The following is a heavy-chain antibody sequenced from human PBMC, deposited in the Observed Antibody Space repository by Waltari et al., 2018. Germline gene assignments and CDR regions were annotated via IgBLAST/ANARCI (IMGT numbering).Heavy chain of an antibody. V-gene: IGHV3-7*01. CDR3: ARATNHAFDN. J-gene: IGHJ4*02. CDR2: IKEDGSSQ. CDR1: GFAFSSSW. Sequence: EVQVVESGGGLVQPGGSLRLSCAPSGFAFSSSWISWLRQAPGQGLGGVANIKEDGSSQCYLDSVRGRFTISRDNTKNSLFLQMNSLRAEDTAVYFCARATNHAFDNWGQGTLVTVSS.